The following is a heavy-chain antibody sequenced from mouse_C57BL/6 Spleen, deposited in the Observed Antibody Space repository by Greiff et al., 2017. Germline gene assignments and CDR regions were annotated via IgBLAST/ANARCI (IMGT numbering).Heavy chain of an antibody. Sequence: QVQLQQPGAELVKPGASVKLSCKASGYTFTSYWMQWVKQRPGQGLEWIGEIDPSDSYTNYNQKFKGKATLTVDTSSSTAYMQLSSLTSEDSAVYYCARLDYYGSRDDYWGQGTTLTVSS. V-gene: IGHV1-50*01. CDR1: GYTFTSYW. CDR3: ARLDYYGSRDDY. CDR2: IDPSDSYT. D-gene: IGHD1-1*01. J-gene: IGHJ2*01.